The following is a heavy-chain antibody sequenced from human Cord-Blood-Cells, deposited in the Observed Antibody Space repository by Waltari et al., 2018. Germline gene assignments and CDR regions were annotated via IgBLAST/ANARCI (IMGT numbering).Heavy chain of an antibody. Sequence: QVQLQESGPGLVKPSETLSLTCTFSGGPVSSGSYYWTWIRQPPGKGLEWIGYIYYSGSTNYNPSLKSRVTISVDTSKNQFSLKLSSVTAADTAVYYCARFPYYDFWSGYYWFDPWGQGTLVTVSS. CDR2: IYYSGST. J-gene: IGHJ5*02. CDR1: GGPVSSGSYY. V-gene: IGHV4-61*01. D-gene: IGHD3-3*01. CDR3: ARFPYYDFWSGYYWFDP.